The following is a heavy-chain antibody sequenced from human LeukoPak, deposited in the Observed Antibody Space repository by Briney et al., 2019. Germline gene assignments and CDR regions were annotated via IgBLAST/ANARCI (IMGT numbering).Heavy chain of an antibody. CDR2: IVVGSGNT. J-gene: IGHJ4*02. V-gene: IGHV1-58*02. CDR1: GFTFTSSA. D-gene: IGHD6-19*01. CDR3: AGGIAVAGYATY. Sequence: ASVKVSCKASGFTFTSSAMQWVRQARGQRLEWIGWIVVGSGNTNYAQKFQERVTITRDMSTSTAYMELSSLRSEDTAVYYRAGGIAVAGYATYWGQGTLVTVSS.